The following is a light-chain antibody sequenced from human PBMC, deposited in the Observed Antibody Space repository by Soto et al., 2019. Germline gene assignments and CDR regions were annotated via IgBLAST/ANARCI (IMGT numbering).Light chain of an antibody. CDR1: SSNIGAGHD. J-gene: IGLJ1*01. Sequence: QSVLTQPPSVSGAPGQRVTISCTGSSSNIGAGHDVHWYQHLPGTAPKLLIYGNGNRPSGVPDRLSGSKSGTSASLAITGLQTEDEADYYCQSYDSSLSGSEVFGTGTKGTVL. CDR2: GNG. V-gene: IGLV1-40*01. CDR3: QSYDSSLSGSEV.